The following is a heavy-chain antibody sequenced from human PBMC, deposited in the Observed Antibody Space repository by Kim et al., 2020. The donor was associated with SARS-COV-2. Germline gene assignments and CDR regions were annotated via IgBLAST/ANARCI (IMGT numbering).Heavy chain of an antibody. V-gene: IGHV3-21*01. CDR1: GFTFSSYS. Sequence: GGSLRLSCAASGFTFSSYSMNWVRQAPGKGLEWVSSISSSSSYIYYADSVKGRFTISRDNAKNSLYLQMNSLRAEDTAVYYCARDERLLWFGELRVDAFDIWGQGTMVTVSS. CDR3: ARDERLLWFGELRVDAFDI. CDR2: ISSSSSYI. J-gene: IGHJ3*02. D-gene: IGHD3-10*01.